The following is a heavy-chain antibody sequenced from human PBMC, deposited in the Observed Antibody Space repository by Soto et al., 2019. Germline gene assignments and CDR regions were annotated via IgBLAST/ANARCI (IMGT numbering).Heavy chain of an antibody. CDR3: ARRYAPRYSSGNNHFDL. Sequence: SETLSLTCSVSSGSISSSLYYWGWIRQPPGKGLEWIGTIYSTVSTHYNPSLKSRVTISVDTSKNQFSLKLNSVTAADTAVYYCARRYAPRYSSGNNHFDLWGQGTLVTVS. CDR1: SGSISSSLYY. D-gene: IGHD6-19*01. CDR2: IYSTVST. J-gene: IGHJ4*02. V-gene: IGHV4-39*01.